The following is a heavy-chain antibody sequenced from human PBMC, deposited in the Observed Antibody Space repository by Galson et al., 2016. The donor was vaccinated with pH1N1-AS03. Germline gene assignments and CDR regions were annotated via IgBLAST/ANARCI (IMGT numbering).Heavy chain of an antibody. Sequence: QSGAEVKKPGESLKISCKGSGYSFTSYWIGWVRQMPGKGLEWMGIIYPGDSDTRYSPSFQGQVTISADKSISTAYLQWSSLKAPDTAMYYCARGVQWLVNRDAFDIWGQGTMVTVPS. CDR2: IYPGDSDT. CDR3: ARGVQWLVNRDAFDI. J-gene: IGHJ3*02. V-gene: IGHV5-51*01. D-gene: IGHD6-19*01. CDR1: GYSFTSYW.